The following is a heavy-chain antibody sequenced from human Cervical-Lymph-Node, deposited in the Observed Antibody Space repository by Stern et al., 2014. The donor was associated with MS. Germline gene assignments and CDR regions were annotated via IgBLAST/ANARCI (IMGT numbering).Heavy chain of an antibody. CDR2: IFYTGST. V-gene: IGHV4-30-4*01. Sequence: VQLLESGPGLVKPSQTLSLTCTVSGDSISSGDYYWSWIRQTPGKGLEWIGFIFYTGSTYYNPSLKSRLAISVDTSKNTFSLKLNSVTAADTAVYYCARGRSIFDSWGQGTLVAVSS. D-gene: IGHD6-6*01. CDR1: GDSISSGDYY. J-gene: IGHJ4*02. CDR3: ARGRSIFDS.